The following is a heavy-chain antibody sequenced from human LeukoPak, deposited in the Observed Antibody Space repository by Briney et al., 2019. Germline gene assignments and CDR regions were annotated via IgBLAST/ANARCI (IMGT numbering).Heavy chain of an antibody. Sequence: SETLSLTCTVSGGSISSGSYYWSWIRQPAGKGLEWIGRIYTSGSTNYNPSLKSRVTISVDTSKNQFSLKLSSVTAADTAVYYCAREFSPGDYGSRRGWAFDIWGQGTMVTVSS. J-gene: IGHJ3*02. CDR2: IYTSGST. CDR1: GGSISSGSYY. D-gene: IGHD3-10*01. V-gene: IGHV4-61*02. CDR3: AREFSPGDYGSRRGWAFDI.